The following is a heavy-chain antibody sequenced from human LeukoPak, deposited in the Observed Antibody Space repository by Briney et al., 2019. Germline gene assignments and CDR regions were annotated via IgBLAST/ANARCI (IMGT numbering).Heavy chain of an antibody. V-gene: IGHV3-9*01. CDR3: AKDPLAWLSGPDY. J-gene: IGHJ4*02. Sequence: PGRSLRLSCAASGFTFDDYAMHWVRQAPGKGLEWVSGISWNSGNIGYADSVKGRFTISRDNAKNSLYLQMNSLRAEDAALYYCAKDPLAWLSGPDYWGQGTLVTVSS. D-gene: IGHD3-16*02. CDR1: GFTFDDYA. CDR2: ISWNSGNI.